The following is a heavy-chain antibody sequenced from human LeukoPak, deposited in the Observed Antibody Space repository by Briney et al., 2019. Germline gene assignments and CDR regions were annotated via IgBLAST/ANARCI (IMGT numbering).Heavy chain of an antibody. CDR3: ASWEYSNPFDY. D-gene: IGHD4-11*01. J-gene: IGHJ4*02. CDR1: GFTFSSYA. V-gene: IGHV3-21*01. Sequence: NSGGSLRLSCAASGFTFSSYAMSWVRQAPGKGLEWVSSISSSSSYIYYADSVKGRFTISRDNAKDSLYLQMNSLGAEDTAVYYCASWEYSNPFDYWGQGTLVTVSS. CDR2: ISSSSSYI.